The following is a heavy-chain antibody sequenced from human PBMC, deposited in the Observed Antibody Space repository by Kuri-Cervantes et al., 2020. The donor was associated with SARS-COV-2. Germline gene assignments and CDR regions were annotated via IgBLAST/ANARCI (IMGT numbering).Heavy chain of an antibody. Sequence: GESLKISCAASGFTFSSYSMNWVRQAPGKGLEWVSYISSSSSTIYYADSVKGRFTISRDNAKNSLYLQMNSLRDEDTAVYYCARAPPAHSSWYGHRAEDYYYYGMDVWGQGTTVTVSS. CDR2: ISSSSSTI. CDR1: GFTFSSYS. V-gene: IGHV3-48*02. D-gene: IGHD6-13*01. CDR3: ARAPPAHSSWYGHRAEDYYYYGMDV. J-gene: IGHJ6*02.